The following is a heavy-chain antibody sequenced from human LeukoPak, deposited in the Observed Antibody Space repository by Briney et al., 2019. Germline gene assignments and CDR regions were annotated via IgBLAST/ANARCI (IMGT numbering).Heavy chain of an antibody. D-gene: IGHD6-25*01. CDR1: GFTFSSYA. J-gene: IGHJ4*02. CDR2: ISGSGGSS. CDR3: AKGGDSSADY. V-gene: IGHV3-23*01. Sequence: PGGSLRLSCAASGFTFSSYAMSWVRQVPGKGLKWVSAISGSGGSSYYADSVRGRFTISRDNSKNTLYLQMNSLRAEDTAVYYCAKGGDSSADYWGQGTLVTVSS.